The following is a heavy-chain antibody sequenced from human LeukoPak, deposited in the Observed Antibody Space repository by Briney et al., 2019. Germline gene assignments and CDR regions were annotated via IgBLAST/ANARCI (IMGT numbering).Heavy chain of an antibody. CDR2: ISNNGGYT. V-gene: IGHV3-23*01. CDR1: GFTFSSSA. CDR3: AKQLGYCSDGSCYFPY. Sequence: GGALRLSCAASGFTFSSSAMSWVRQAPGKGLEWVSAISNNGGYTYYADSVQGRFTISRDNSKSTLCLQMNSLRAEDTAVYYCAKQLGYCSDGSCYFPYWGQGTLVTVSS. D-gene: IGHD2-15*01. J-gene: IGHJ4*02.